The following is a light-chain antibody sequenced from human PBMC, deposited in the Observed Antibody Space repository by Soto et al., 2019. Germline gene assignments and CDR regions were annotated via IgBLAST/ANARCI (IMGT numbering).Light chain of an antibody. Sequence: EIVLTQSPGTLSLSPGERATLSCRASQSVSSIYLAWYQQKPGQAPRLLIYGASSRATGIPDRFSGSGSGTDSTLTISRLEPEDFAVYYCQQYGSSLFTFGGGTKVEIK. V-gene: IGKV3-20*01. CDR2: GAS. J-gene: IGKJ4*01. CDR1: QSVSSIY. CDR3: QQYGSSLFT.